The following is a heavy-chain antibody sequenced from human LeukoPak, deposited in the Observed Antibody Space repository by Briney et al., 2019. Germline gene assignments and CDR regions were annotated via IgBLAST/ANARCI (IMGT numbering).Heavy chain of an antibody. Sequence: GGSLRLSCAGSGFIFSSYWMNWVRQAPGKGLEWVSFISGSGGSTKYADSVKGRFTISRDNSKSTLYVQMNSLRAEDTAVYYCAKDSVEWFHVTWGQGTLVTVSS. CDR3: AKDSVEWFHVT. CDR1: GFIFSSYW. CDR2: ISGSGGST. V-gene: IGHV3-23*01. J-gene: IGHJ4*02. D-gene: IGHD3-3*01.